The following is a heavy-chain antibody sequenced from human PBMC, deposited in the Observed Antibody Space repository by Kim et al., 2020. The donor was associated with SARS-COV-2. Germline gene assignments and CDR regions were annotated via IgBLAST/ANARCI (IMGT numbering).Heavy chain of an antibody. J-gene: IGHJ5*02. D-gene: IGHD6-13*01. V-gene: IGHV4-34*01. CDR2: INHSGST. CDR1: GGSFSGYY. Sequence: SETLSLTCAVYGGSFSGYYWSWIRQPPGKGLEWIGEINHSGSTNHNPSLKSRVTISVDTSKNQFSLKLSSVTAADTAVYYCAREIAAAGTVWFDPWGQGTLVTVSS. CDR3: AREIAAAGTVWFDP.